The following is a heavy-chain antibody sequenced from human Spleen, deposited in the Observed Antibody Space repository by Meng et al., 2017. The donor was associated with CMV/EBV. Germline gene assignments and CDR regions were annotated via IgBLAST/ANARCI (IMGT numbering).Heavy chain of an antibody. D-gene: IGHD3-16*01. Sequence: SQTLSLTCAVSGESFSGYCWSWIRQSPGQGLEWIGEINHSGSTNYNPSLKSRVDISVETSKNQFSLKLTSVTAADTAVYYCTRGNTALWDSDSWGHGTLVTVSS. CDR3: TRGNTALWDSDS. V-gene: IGHV4-34*01. CDR2: INHSGST. CDR1: GESFSGYC. J-gene: IGHJ5*01.